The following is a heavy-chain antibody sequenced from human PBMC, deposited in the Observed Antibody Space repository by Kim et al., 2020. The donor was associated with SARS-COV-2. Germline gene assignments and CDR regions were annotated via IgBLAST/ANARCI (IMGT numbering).Heavy chain of an antibody. CDR2: ISWNSGSI. CDR3: AKGRKMDIVSQGDY. V-gene: IGHV3-9*01. Sequence: GGSLRLSCAASGFTFDDYAMHWVRQAPGKGLEWVSGISWNSGSIGYADSVKGRFTISRDNAKNSLYLQMNSLRAEDTALYYCAKGRKMDIVSQGDYWGQGTLVTVSS. CDR1: GFTFDDYA. D-gene: IGHD5-12*01. J-gene: IGHJ4*02.